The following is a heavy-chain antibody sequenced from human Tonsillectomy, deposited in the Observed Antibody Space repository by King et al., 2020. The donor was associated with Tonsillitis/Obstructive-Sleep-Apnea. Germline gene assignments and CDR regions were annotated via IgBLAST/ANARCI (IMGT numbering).Heavy chain of an antibody. CDR1: AHTFSIYW. Sequence: VQLVESGGGLVQPGGSLRLSCAASAHTFSIYWMHWVRQAPGKGLVWVSRINGDGSSTTYADSVKGRFTISRDNAKNTLYLQMNSLRAEDTAVYYCARGEPAAIYYDYGMDVWGQGTTVTVSS. V-gene: IGHV3-74*01. D-gene: IGHD2-2*01. CDR2: INGDGSST. J-gene: IGHJ6*02. CDR3: ARGEPAAIYYDYGMDV.